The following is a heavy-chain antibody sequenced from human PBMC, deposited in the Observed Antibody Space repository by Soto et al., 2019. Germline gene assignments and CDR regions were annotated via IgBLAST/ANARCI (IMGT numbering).Heavy chain of an antibody. CDR1: GGSFSGYY. J-gene: IGHJ6*02. Sequence: SETLSLTCAVYGGSFSGYYWSWIRQPPGKGLEWIGEINHSGSTNYNPSLKSRVTISVDTSKNQFSLKLSSVTAADTAVYYCARGLTGTTSGGYYYGMDVWGQGTTVTVSS. CDR2: INHSGST. D-gene: IGHD1-7*01. CDR3: ARGLTGTTSGGYYYGMDV. V-gene: IGHV4-34*01.